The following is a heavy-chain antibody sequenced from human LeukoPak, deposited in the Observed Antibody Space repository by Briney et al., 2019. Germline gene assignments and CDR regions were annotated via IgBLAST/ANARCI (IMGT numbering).Heavy chain of an antibody. D-gene: IGHD3-10*01. J-gene: IGHJ3*02. V-gene: IGHV1-69*13. CDR3: ARAYYYGSGSYVLAFDI. CDR1: GGTISSYA. Sequence: ASVKVSCKASGGTISSYAISWVRQAPGQGLEWMGGIIPIFGTANYAQKFQGRVTITADESTSTAYMELSSLRSEDTAVYYCARAYYYGSGSYVLAFDIWGQGTMVTVSS. CDR2: IIPIFGTA.